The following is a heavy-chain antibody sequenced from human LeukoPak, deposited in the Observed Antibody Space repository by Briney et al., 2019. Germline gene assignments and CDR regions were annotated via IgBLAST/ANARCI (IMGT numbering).Heavy chain of an antibody. CDR2: IRSKAYGGTT. Sequence: PGGSLRLSCTASGFTFGDYAMSWFRQAPGKRLEWVGFIRSKAYGGTTEYAASVKGRFTISRDDSKSIAYLQMNSLETEDTAVYYCTRGGAVAVPDYWGQGTLVTVSS. CDR3: TRGGAVAVPDY. J-gene: IGHJ4*02. D-gene: IGHD6-19*01. CDR1: GFTFGDYA. V-gene: IGHV3-49*03.